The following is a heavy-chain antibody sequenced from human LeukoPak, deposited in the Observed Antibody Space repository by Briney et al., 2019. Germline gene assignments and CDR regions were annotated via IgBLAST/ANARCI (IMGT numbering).Heavy chain of an antibody. Sequence: GASVKVSCKASGYTFTSYYMHWVRQAPGQGLEWMGIINPSGGSTSYAQKFQGRVTMTRDMSTSTVYMELSSLRSEDTAVYYCARTYYDFWSGYYFSGAYYYYYYMDVWGKGTTVTVSS. J-gene: IGHJ6*03. CDR3: ARTYYDFWSGYYFSGAYYYYYYMDV. CDR2: INPSGGST. D-gene: IGHD3-3*01. V-gene: IGHV1-46*01. CDR1: GYTFTSYY.